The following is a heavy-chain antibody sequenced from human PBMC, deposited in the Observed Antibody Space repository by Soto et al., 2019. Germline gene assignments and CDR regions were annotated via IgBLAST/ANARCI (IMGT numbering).Heavy chain of an antibody. CDR1: GGSISSDTYH. Sequence: SETLSLTCTVSGGSISSDTYHWGWIRQPPGKGLEWIGNVYYSGSTYYNPSLKSRVTISVDTSKNQFSLRLSSVTAADTAVYYCARRSTGYSSAWKRDYSFDYWGQGTLVTVS. CDR2: VYYSGST. CDR3: ARRSTGYSSAWKRDYSFDY. D-gene: IGHD6-19*01. V-gene: IGHV4-39*01. J-gene: IGHJ4*02.